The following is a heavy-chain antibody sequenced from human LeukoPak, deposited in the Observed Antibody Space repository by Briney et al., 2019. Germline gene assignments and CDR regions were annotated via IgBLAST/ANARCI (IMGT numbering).Heavy chain of an antibody. Sequence: GASVKVSCKASGGTFSNYAISWLRQAPGQGLEWMGIIHPSGGNTNYAQKFQGRVAVTRDTSTSTVYMELSSLRSEDTAIYYCARDCSSTRCQGPVFDNWGQGTLVTVSS. CDR1: GGTFSNYA. CDR2: IHPSGGNT. J-gene: IGHJ4*02. CDR3: ARDCSSTRCQGPVFDN. V-gene: IGHV1-46*01. D-gene: IGHD2-2*01.